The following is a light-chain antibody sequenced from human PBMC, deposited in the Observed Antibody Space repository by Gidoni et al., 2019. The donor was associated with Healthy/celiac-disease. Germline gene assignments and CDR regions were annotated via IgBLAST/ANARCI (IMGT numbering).Light chain of an antibody. CDR2: GES. Sequence: IVLTQSPGTLSLSPGERATLSCRASQSVSSSYLAWYQQKPGQAPRLLIYGESSRATSIPDRISGSGSGTDFTLTISRLEPEDFAVYYCQQYGSSPGLTFGGGTKVEIK. J-gene: IGKJ4*01. CDR3: QQYGSSPGLT. V-gene: IGKV3-20*01. CDR1: QSVSSSY.